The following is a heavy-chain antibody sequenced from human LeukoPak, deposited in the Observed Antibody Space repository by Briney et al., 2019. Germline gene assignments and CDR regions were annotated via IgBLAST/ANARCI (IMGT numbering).Heavy chain of an antibody. CDR1: GFSLSTSGVG. J-gene: IGHJ4*02. D-gene: IGHD3-9*01. V-gene: IGHV2-5*01. Sequence: SGPTLVKPPQPLTLTYTFSGFSLSTSGVGVGWIRQPPVKALEWLALIYWNDDKRYIPSLKSTLTITKDTSKNQVVLTMTNMDPVDTATYYCAHRRHDILTGYLNYFDYWGQGTLVTVSS. CDR2: IYWNDDK. CDR3: AHRRHDILTGYLNYFDY.